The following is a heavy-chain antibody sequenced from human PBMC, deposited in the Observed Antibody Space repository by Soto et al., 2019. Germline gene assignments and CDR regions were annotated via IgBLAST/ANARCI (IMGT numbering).Heavy chain of an antibody. Sequence: GGAPRPPLAALGFTLSSHCLHWGPQGPGQGAGGLAVISYDGSNKYYADSVKGRFTISRDNSKNTLYLQMNSLRAEDTAVYYCARDHVVVVAAIDYYYYGMDVWGQGTTVTVSS. J-gene: IGHJ6*02. V-gene: IGHV3-30-3*01. CDR3: ARDHVVVVAAIDYYYYGMDV. D-gene: IGHD2-15*01. CDR1: GFTLSSHC. CDR2: ISYDGSNK.